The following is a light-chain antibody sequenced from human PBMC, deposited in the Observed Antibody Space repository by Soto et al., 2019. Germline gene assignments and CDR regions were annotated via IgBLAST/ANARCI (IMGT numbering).Light chain of an antibody. CDR2: DAS. V-gene: IGKV1-5*01. CDR3: QLYHNYPRP. Sequence: DIQMTQSPSTLSASIGDRVTITCRASESIRTWLAWYQHKPGKAPKFLIYDASSLESGVPSRFSGSGSGTEFTLTISNLQPDDFAPYFCQLYHNYPRPFGQGTKV. J-gene: IGKJ1*01. CDR1: ESIRTW.